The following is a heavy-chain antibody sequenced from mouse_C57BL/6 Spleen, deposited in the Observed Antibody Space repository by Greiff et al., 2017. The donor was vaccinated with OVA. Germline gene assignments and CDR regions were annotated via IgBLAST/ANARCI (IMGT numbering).Heavy chain of an antibody. V-gene: IGHV1-76*01. CDR1: GYTFTDYY. CDR2: IYPGSGST. D-gene: IGHD2-4*01. J-gene: IGHJ2*01. Sequence: QVQLKESGAELVRPGASVKLSCKASGYTFTDYYINWVKQRPGQGLEWIARIYPGSGSTYYNEKFKGKATLTVDKSSSTAYMLLSSLTSEDSAVYFCARSFYDYDFDYWGQGTTLTVSS. CDR3: ARSFYDYDFDY.